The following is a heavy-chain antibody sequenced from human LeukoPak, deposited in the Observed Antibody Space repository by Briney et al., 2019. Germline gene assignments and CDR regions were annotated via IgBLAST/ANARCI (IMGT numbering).Heavy chain of an antibody. CDR2: IYYSGST. V-gene: IGHV4-59*01. CDR3: GRVRPGGGSDYGEADDI. Sequence: SETLSLTCTLSGGSISSYYWSEIRQPPGKGLEWIGYIYYSGSTNYNPSLKSRVTISVDTSKNQFSLKLSSVTAADTAVYYCGRVRPGGGSDYGEADDIWGQGTMVTVSS. D-gene: IGHD1-26*01. J-gene: IGHJ3*02. CDR1: GGSISSYY.